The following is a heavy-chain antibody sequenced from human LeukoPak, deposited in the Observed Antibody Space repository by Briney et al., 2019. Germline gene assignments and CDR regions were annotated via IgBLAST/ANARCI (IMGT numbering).Heavy chain of an antibody. Sequence: PSETLSLTCAVYGGSFSGYYWSWIRQPPGKGLEWIGEINHSGSTNYNPSLKSRVTISVDTSKNQFSLKLGSVTAADTAVYYCARGLMVVAATGRWFDPWGQGTLVTVSS. D-gene: IGHD2-15*01. CDR3: ARGLMVVAATGRWFDP. J-gene: IGHJ5*02. CDR1: GGSFSGYY. CDR2: INHSGST. V-gene: IGHV4-34*01.